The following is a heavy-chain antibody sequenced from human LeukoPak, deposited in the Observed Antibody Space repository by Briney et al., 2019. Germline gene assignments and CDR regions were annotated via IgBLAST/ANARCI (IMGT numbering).Heavy chain of an antibody. D-gene: IGHD3-22*01. Sequence: GGSLRLSCAASGFTFDDYGMSWVRQAPGKGPVCVSRIDREGTYTTYADSVSGRFTISRDNAKNTLYLQMNSLRPDDTALYYCARVRTDSSGYYYEGYDYWGQGTLVTVSS. J-gene: IGHJ4*02. CDR2: IDREGTYT. CDR3: ARVRTDSSGYYYEGYDY. CDR1: GFTFDDYG. V-gene: IGHV3-74*01.